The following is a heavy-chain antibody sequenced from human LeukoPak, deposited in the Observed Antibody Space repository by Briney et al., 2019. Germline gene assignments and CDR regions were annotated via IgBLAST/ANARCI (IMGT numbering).Heavy chain of an antibody. CDR2: ISSNGGST. CDR3: ARDSPKRAYYYDSSGYPEY. CDR1: GFTFSSYA. V-gene: IGHV3-64*01. Sequence: GGSLRLSCAASGFTFSSYAMHWVRQAPGKGLEYVSAISSNGGSTYYANSVKGRFTISRDNSKNTLYLQMGSLRAEDMAVYYCARDSPKRAYYYDSSGYPEYWGQGTLVTVSS. D-gene: IGHD3-22*01. J-gene: IGHJ4*02.